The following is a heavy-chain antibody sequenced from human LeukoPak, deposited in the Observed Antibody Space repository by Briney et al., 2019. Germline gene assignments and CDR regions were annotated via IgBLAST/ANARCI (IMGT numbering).Heavy chain of an antibody. D-gene: IGHD6-13*01. Sequence: PGRSQRLSCAASGFTFSSYGMHWVRQAPGKGLEWVAVISYDGSNKYYADSVKGRFTISRDNSKNTLYLQMNSLRAEDTAVYYCAKAPGGVAAELDYWGQGTLVTVSS. CDR2: ISYDGSNK. CDR1: GFTFSSYG. J-gene: IGHJ4*02. CDR3: AKAPGGVAAELDY. V-gene: IGHV3-30*18.